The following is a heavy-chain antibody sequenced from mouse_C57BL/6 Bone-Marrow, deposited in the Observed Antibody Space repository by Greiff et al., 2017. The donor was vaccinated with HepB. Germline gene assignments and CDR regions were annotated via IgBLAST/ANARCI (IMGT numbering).Heavy chain of an antibody. Sequence: QVQLQQPGAELVKPGASVKLSCKASGYTFTSYWMHWVKQRPGQGLEWIGRIHPNSGSTNYNEKFKSKATLTVDKSSSTAYMQLSSLTAEDSAVYYCARLRGTTLYYYAMDYWGQGTSVTVSS. CDR1: GYTFTSYW. CDR2: IHPNSGST. D-gene: IGHD6-5*01. J-gene: IGHJ4*01. V-gene: IGHV1-64*01. CDR3: ARLRGTTLYYYAMDY.